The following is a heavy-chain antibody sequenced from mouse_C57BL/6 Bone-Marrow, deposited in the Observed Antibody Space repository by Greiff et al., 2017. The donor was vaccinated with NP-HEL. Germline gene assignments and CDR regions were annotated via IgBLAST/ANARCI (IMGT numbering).Heavy chain of an antibody. Sequence: QVQLKQSGAELAKPGASVKLSCKASGYTFTSYWMHWVKQRPGQGLEWIGYINPSSGYTKYNQKFKDKATLPADKSSSTAYMQLSSLTYENSAVYYCARENYGPHWYFDVWGTGTTVTVSS. CDR1: GYTFTSYW. J-gene: IGHJ1*03. CDR2: INPSSGYT. D-gene: IGHD1-1*02. V-gene: IGHV1-7*01. CDR3: ARENYGPHWYFDV.